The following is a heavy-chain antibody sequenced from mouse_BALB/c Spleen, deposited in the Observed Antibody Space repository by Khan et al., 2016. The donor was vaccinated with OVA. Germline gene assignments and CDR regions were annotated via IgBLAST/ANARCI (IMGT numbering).Heavy chain of an antibody. J-gene: IGHJ3*01. V-gene: IGHV3-2*02. CDR3: VRGRAY. Sequence: EVQLQESEPGLVKPSQSLSLTCTVTGYSITSDYAWNWIRQFPGNKLEWMGYINYSGTTSKKPSLKSRISITRDTSKNQFFLQLNSVTTEDTATYYCVRGRAYWGQGTLVTVSA. CDR1: GYSITSDYA. CDR2: INYSGTT.